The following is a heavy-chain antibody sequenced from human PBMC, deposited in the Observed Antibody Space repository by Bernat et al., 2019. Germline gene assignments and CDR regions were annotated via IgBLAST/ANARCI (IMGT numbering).Heavy chain of an antibody. CDR3: AGYVVYAIRIEY. CDR2: IYYSGST. Sequence: QVQLQESGPGLVKPSQTLSLTCTVSGCSISSGGYYWSWIRQHPGKGLEWIGYIYYSGSTYYNRSLKSRVTISVDTSTSQFSLKLSSVTAADTAVYYCAGYVVYAIRIEYWGQGTLVTVSS. J-gene: IGHJ4*02. CDR1: GCSISSGGYY. V-gene: IGHV4-31*03. D-gene: IGHD2-8*02.